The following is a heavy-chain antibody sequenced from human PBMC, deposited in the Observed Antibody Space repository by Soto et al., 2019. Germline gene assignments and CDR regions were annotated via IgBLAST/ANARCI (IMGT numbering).Heavy chain of an antibody. V-gene: IGHV3-9*01. CDR2: IGWDPSKI. D-gene: IGHD2-15*01. CDR1: GFTFEDFA. Sequence: PGGSLRLSCEASGFTFEDFAMHWVRLAPGKGLEWVSSIGWDPSKIAYADSVRGRFSISRDNAKNSLFLDMKNLRREDTALYYCVKVSAFASGPGSFYAMDGCRKRTT. CDR3: VKVSAFASGPGSFYAMDG. J-gene: IGHJ6*04.